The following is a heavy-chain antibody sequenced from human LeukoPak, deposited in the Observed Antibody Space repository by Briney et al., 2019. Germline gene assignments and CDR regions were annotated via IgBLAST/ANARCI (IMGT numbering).Heavy chain of an antibody. V-gene: IGHV3-23*01. D-gene: IGHD3-16*01. CDR2: ISGSGGTT. J-gene: IGHJ4*02. Sequence: GGSLRLSCAASGFTFSNYAMSWVRQAPGKGLEWVSAISGSGGTTYYADSVKGRFTISRDNSRNTLYLQMNSLRSEDTAVYYCAREPPGGGFDYWGQGTLVTVSS. CDR1: GFTFSNYA. CDR3: AREPPGGGFDY.